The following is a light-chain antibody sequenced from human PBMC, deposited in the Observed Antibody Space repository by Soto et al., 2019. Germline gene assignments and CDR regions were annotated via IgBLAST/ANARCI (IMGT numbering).Light chain of an antibody. Sequence: DIHLTQSPSSLSASVGDRVTITCRASQGISSYLAWYQVKPGKAPKLLIYAASTLESGVPSRFSATVSGTEFSLTITSLQPEDFATYYCQQLFDSPITLGQGTHWRL. V-gene: IGKV1-9*01. J-gene: IGKJ5*01. CDR3: QQLFDSPIT. CDR2: AAS. CDR1: QGISSY.